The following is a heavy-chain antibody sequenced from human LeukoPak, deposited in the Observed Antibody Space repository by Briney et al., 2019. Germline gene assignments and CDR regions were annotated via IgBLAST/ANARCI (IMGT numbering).Heavy chain of an antibody. CDR1: GFTFSSYA. J-gene: IGHJ4*02. Sequence: PGGSLRLSCAASGFTFSSYAMSWVRQAPGKGLEWVSYISRSGSAIYYADSVKGRFTISRDNAKNSLYLQMNSLRAEDTAVYYCAKEGSGWFDYWGQGTLVTVSS. D-gene: IGHD6-19*01. CDR3: AKEGSGWFDY. V-gene: IGHV3-48*04. CDR2: ISRSGSAI.